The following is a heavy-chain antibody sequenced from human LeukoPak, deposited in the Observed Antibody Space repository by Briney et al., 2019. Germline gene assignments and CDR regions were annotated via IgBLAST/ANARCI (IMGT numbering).Heavy chain of an antibody. CDR3: ARGLYCSGGSCYPPFDY. V-gene: IGHV1-2*02. CDR2: INPNSGGT. CDR1: GYTFTDYY. J-gene: IGHJ4*02. D-gene: IGHD2-15*01. Sequence: ASVKVSCKASGYTFTDYYIHWVRQAPGQGLEWMGWINPNSGGTNYAQRFQGRVTMTRDTSISTLYMELSRLRSDDTAVYYCARGLYCSGGSCYPPFDYWGQGTLVTVSS.